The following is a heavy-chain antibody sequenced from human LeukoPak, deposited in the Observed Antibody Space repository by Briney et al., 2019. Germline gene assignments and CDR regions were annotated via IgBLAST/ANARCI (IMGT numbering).Heavy chain of an antibody. CDR1: GFTFKNYG. V-gene: IGHV3-23*01. CDR2: IRVHGENT. D-gene: IGHD5/OR15-5a*01. J-gene: IGHJ4*02. Sequence: GGSLRLSCAASGFTFKNYGMSWVRQAPGKGLEWVSDIRVHGENTYYADSVKGRFTISRDNSKNTLYLQMNSLRVEDTAVYYCARSKMGLRAFDYWGQGTLVAVSS. CDR3: ARSKMGLRAFDY.